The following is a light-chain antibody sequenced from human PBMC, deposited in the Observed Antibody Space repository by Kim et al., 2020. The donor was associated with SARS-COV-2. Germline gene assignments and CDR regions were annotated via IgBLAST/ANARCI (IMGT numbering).Light chain of an antibody. V-gene: IGKV3-15*01. CDR3: QQYSDWPQ. J-gene: IGKJ2*01. CDR2: GAS. Sequence: EVVMTQSPGILSVSPGDAVTLSCRASQSVGTNLAWYQHRPGRAPRLLIYGASTRATDIPARFSGSGSGTEFTLSISSLQSEDFAVYYCQQYSDWPQFGQGTKLEI. CDR1: QSVGTN.